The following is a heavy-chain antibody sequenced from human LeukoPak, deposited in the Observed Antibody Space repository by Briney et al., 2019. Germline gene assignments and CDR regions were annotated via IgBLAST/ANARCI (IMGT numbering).Heavy chain of an antibody. CDR2: ISAYNGNT. CDR1: GYTFTSYG. Sequence: AASVNVSCKASGYTFTSYGISWVRQAPGQGLEWMGWISAYNGNTNYAQKLQGRVTMTTGTSTSTAYMELRSLRSDDTAVYYCARDRGVGGSWYWGQGTLVTVSS. V-gene: IGHV1-18*01. J-gene: IGHJ4*02. CDR3: ARDRGVGGSWY. D-gene: IGHD1-26*01.